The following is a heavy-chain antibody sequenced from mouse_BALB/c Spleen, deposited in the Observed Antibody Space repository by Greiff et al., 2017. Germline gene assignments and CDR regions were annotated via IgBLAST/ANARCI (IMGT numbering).Heavy chain of an antibody. V-gene: IGHV3-2*02. CDR1: GYSITSDFA. J-gene: IGHJ2*01. CDR3: ARRASYYFDY. Sequence: VQLQQSGPGLVNPSQSLSLTCTVTGYSITSDFAWNWIRQFPGNTLEWMGYISYSGSTSYNPSLKSRISITRDTSKNQFFLQLNSVTTEDTATYFCARRASYYFDYWGQGTTLTVSS. CDR2: ISYSGST. D-gene: IGHD3-3*01.